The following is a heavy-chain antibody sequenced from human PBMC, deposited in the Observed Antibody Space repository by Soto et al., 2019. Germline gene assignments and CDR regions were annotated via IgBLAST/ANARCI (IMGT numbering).Heavy chain of an antibody. J-gene: IGHJ6*02. CDR1: GGSISAYY. D-gene: IGHD3-10*01. Sequence: SETLSLTCSVSGGSISAYYWSWIRQSAGEGLEWIGRVYDGGRTNYNPSLKSRVTMSVDTSRNQISLKLTSVTAADTAVYYCARDAPYYQQYYYTMEVWGQGTTVTVSS. CDR2: VYDGGRT. CDR3: ARDAPYYQQYYYTMEV. V-gene: IGHV4-4*07.